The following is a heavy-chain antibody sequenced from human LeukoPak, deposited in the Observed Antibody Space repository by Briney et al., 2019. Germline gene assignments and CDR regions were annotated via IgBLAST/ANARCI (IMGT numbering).Heavy chain of an antibody. CDR3: ARDLKVGATDY. J-gene: IGHJ4*02. CDR2: ISYDGSNK. Sequence: PGGSLRLSCAASGFTFSSYAMHWVRQAPGKGLEWVAVISYDGSNKYYADSVKGRFTISRDNSKNTLYLQMNSLRAEDTAVYYCARDLKVGATDYWGQGTLVTVSS. D-gene: IGHD1-26*01. CDR1: GFTFSSYA. V-gene: IGHV3-30*04.